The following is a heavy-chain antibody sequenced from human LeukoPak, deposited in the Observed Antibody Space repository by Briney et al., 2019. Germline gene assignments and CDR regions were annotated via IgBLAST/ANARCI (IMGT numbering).Heavy chain of an antibody. V-gene: IGHV3-21*04. J-gene: IGHJ4*02. D-gene: IGHD5-24*01. Sequence: PGGSLRLSCAASGFTFSSYSMNWVRQAPGKGLEWVSSISSSSSYIYYADSVKGRFTISRDNAKNSLYLQMNSLRAEDTALYYCAKDGKGYNSFFDYWGQGTLVTVSS. CDR2: ISSSSSYI. CDR3: AKDGKGYNSFFDY. CDR1: GFTFSSYS.